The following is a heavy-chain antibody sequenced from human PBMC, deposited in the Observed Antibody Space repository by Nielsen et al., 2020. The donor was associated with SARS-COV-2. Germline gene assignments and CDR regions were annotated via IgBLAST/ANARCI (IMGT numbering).Heavy chain of an antibody. V-gene: IGHV3-9*01. CDR3: AKDLYDGMDV. Sequence: SLKISCAASGFTFDDYAMHWVRQAPGKGLEWVSGISWNSGSIGYADSVKGRFTISRDNAKNSLYLQMNSLRAEDTALYYCAKDLYDGMDVWGQGTTVTVSS. CDR2: ISWNSGSI. J-gene: IGHJ6*02. CDR1: GFTFDDYA. D-gene: IGHD3-10*01.